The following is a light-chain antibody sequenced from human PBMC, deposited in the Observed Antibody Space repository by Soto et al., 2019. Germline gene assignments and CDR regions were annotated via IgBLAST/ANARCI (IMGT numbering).Light chain of an antibody. V-gene: IGKV4-1*01. J-gene: IGKJ1*01. CDR1: QSVLFSSNNKNY. Sequence: DIVMTQSPDSLAVSLGERATINCKSSQSVLFSSNNKNYLAWYQQKPGQPPKLLIYWASTRESGVPDRFSGSGSGTDFTLTISSLQAEDVAVYYCQHYYNIPLTFGQGTKVDI. CDR3: QHYYNIPLT. CDR2: WAS.